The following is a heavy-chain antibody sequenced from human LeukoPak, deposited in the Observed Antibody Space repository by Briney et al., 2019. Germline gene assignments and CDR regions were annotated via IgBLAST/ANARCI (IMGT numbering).Heavy chain of an antibody. J-gene: IGHJ6*03. Sequence: SETLSLTCAVYGGSFSGYYWSWIRQPPGKGLEWIGEINHSGSTNYNPSLKSRVTISVDTSKSQFSLKLSSVTAADTAVYYCARGPRYCSGGSCYQYYYYYMDVWGKGTTVTVSS. CDR2: INHSGST. CDR3: ARGPRYCSGGSCYQYYYYYMDV. D-gene: IGHD2-15*01. V-gene: IGHV4-34*01. CDR1: GGSFSGYY.